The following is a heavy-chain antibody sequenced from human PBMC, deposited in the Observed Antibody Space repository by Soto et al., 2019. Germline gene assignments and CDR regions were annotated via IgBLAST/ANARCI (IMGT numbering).Heavy chain of an antibody. Sequence: SETLSLTCNMSGDSYSISTYSWSWIRRPPGKALQWIGFIYQSGVTSYNPSLASRVSISLDRSNNQCSLKLKSVTAADTAVYFCAGMPYTSGLRFDPWGPGTLVTVSS. D-gene: IGHD6-19*01. CDR2: IYQSGVT. CDR3: AGMPYTSGLRFDP. V-gene: IGHV4-30-2*01. CDR1: GDSYSISTYS. J-gene: IGHJ5*02.